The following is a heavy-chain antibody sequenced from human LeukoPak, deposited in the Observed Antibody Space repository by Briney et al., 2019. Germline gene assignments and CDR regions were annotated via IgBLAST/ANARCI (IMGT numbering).Heavy chain of an antibody. V-gene: IGHV4-39*07. CDR2: IYYSGST. Sequence: SETLSLTCAVSGGSISSSSYYWGCSRQPPGKGLVWIGNIYYSGSTYYSPSLKSRVTMSIDTSRNQFFLKLSSVTAADTAVYYCARTEGSGPGGLFLFDYSGQGTLVTVSS. CDR3: ARTEGSGPGGLFLFDY. CDR1: GGSISSSSYY. D-gene: IGHD6-25*01. J-gene: IGHJ4*02.